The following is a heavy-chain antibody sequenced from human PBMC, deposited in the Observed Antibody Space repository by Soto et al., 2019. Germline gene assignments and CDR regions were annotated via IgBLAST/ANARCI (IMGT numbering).Heavy chain of an antibody. Sequence: GESLKISCKGSGYSFTSYWISWVRQMPGKGLEWMGRIDPSDSYTNYSPSFQGHVTISADKSISTAYLQWSSLKASDTAMYYCARHERGVLRYFDWLFDPWGQGTLVTVSS. CDR2: IDPSDSYT. CDR3: ARHERGVLRYFDWLFDP. V-gene: IGHV5-10-1*01. J-gene: IGHJ5*02. CDR1: GYSFTSYW. D-gene: IGHD3-9*01.